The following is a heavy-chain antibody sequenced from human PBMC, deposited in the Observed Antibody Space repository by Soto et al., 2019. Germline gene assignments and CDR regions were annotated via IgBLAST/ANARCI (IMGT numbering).Heavy chain of an antibody. CDR1: GGSISGEGYY. CDR3: ARVWTATAGWANWFDR. V-gene: IGHV4-31*03. J-gene: IGHJ5*02. Sequence: QVQLQESGPGLVEPSQTLSLTCTVSGGSISGEGYYWSWIRQYSGRGLEWIGYIHYSGSTYSNPSLTSRVTISVNTSKTQFFLKLTSVTAADTAVYYCARVWTATAGWANWFDRGSQGTLVTVSS. CDR2: IHYSGST. D-gene: IGHD6-13*01.